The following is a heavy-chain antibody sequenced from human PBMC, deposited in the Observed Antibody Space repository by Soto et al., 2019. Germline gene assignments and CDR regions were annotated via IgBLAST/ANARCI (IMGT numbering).Heavy chain of an antibody. J-gene: IGHJ4*02. CDR3: ARGGRWQYYFDY. CDR2: MNPNSGNT. D-gene: IGHD2-15*01. CDR1: GYTFTSYD. V-gene: IGHV1-8*01. Sequence: QVQLVQSGAEVKKPGASVKVSCKASGYTFTSYDINWVRQATGQGLEWMGWMNPNSGNTGYAQKFQGRVXMXRXXSISTAYMELSSLRSEDTAVYYCARGGRWQYYFDYWGQGTLVTVSS.